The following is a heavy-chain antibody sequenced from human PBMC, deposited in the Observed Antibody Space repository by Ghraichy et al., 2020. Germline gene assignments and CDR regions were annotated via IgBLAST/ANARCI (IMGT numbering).Heavy chain of an antibody. Sequence: GGSLRLSCAASGFTVSSNYMSWVRQAPGKGLEWVSVIYSGGRTYYADSVKGRFTISRDNSKNTLYLQMHSLKAEDTAVYYCASGGPTAFDYWGQGTLVTVSS. J-gene: IGHJ4*02. CDR1: GFTVSSNY. CDR2: IYSGGRT. CDR3: ASGGPTAFDY. V-gene: IGHV3-53*01.